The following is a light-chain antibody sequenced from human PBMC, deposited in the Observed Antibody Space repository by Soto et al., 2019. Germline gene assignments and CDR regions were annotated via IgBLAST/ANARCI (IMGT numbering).Light chain of an antibody. CDR3: QAWDSSTACVV. Sequence: ELTQPPSVSVSPGQTASITCSRDKLGDKYACWYQQKPGQSPVLVIYQDSTQPSGIPERFSGSNSGNTATLTISGTQAMDEADYYCQAWDSSTACVVFVGGTKVTVL. CDR2: QDS. V-gene: IGLV3-1*01. J-gene: IGLJ2*01. CDR1: KLGDKY.